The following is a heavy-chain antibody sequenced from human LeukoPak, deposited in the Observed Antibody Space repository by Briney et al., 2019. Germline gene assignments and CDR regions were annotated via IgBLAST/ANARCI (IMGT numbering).Heavy chain of an antibody. Sequence: GGSLRLSCAASGFTFSSYAMNWVRQAPGKGLEWVSVISGSGGSTYYADSVKGRFTISRDNSKNTLYLQMNSLRAEDTAVYYCAKDRSSIGVAGLDYWGQGTLATVSS. V-gene: IGHV3-23*01. D-gene: IGHD6-19*01. CDR1: GFTFSSYA. CDR2: ISGSGGST. CDR3: AKDRSSIGVAGLDY. J-gene: IGHJ4*02.